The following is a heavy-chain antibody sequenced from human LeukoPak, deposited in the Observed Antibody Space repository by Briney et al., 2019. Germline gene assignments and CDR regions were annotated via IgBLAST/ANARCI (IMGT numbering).Heavy chain of an antibody. V-gene: IGHV4-59*04. D-gene: IGHD3-3*01. J-gene: IGHJ4*02. CDR1: GGSISSYY. CDR3: AGGTIFGVVIVDY. CDR2: IYYSGST. Sequence: SETLSLTCTVSGGSISSYYWSWIRQPPGKGLEWKGLEWIGYIYYSGSTYYNPSLKSRVTISVDTSKNQFSLKLSSVTAADTAVYYCAGGTIFGVVIVDYWGQGTLVTVSS.